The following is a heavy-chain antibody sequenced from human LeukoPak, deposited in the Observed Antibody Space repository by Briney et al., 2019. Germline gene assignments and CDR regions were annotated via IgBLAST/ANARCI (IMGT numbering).Heavy chain of an antibody. CDR3: ARVPCTSSTCVNWFDP. Sequence: ASVKVSCKASGYTFTSYGISWVRQAPGQGLEWMGWISAYNGNTNYAQKLQGRVTMTTDTSTSTAYMELRSLRSDDTAVYYCARVPCTSSTCVNWFDPWGQGTLVTVSS. V-gene: IGHV1-18*01. J-gene: IGHJ5*02. D-gene: IGHD2-8*01. CDR2: ISAYNGNT. CDR1: GYTFTSYG.